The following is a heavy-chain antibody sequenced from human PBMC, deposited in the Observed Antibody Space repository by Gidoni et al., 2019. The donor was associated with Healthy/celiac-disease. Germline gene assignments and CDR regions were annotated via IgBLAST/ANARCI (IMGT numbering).Heavy chain of an antibody. CDR2: IRSKAYGGTT. J-gene: IGHJ5*02. Sequence: EVQLVESGGGLVKPGRSLRLSCTASGFPFGDYAMSWFRQAPGKGLEWVGFIRSKAYGGTTEYAASVKGRFTISRDDSKSIAYLQMNSLKTEDTAVYYCTRDRITFGGVIVITGWFDPWGQGTLVTVSS. D-gene: IGHD3-16*02. CDR1: GFPFGDYA. V-gene: IGHV3-49*05. CDR3: TRDRITFGGVIVITGWFDP.